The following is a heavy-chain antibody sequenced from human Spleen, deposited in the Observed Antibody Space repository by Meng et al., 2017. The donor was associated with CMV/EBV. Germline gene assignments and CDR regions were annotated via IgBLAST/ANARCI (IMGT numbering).Heavy chain of an antibody. CDR2: IIPIFGTA. Sequence: SVKVSCKASGGTFSSYAISWVRQAPGQGLEWMGGIIPIFGTANYAQKFQGRVTITADKSTSTAYMELSSLRSEDTAVYYCARVGVVVPAAMNYYYYGMDVWGQGTTVTVSS. CDR3: ARVGVVVPAAMNYYYYGMDV. J-gene: IGHJ6*02. CDR1: GGTFSSYA. V-gene: IGHV1-69*06. D-gene: IGHD2-2*01.